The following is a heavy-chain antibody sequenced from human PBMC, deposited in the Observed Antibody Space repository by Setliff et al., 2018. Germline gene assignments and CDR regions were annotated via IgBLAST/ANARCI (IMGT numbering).Heavy chain of an antibody. V-gene: IGHV3-30*01. J-gene: IGHJ6*03. D-gene: IGHD6-13*01. CDR3: ARSRYTSRWYEMSAMDV. Sequence: PGGSLRLSCAASGFSFSNYAMHWVRQAPGKGLEWVAVITYDGSNKFYADSVRGRFTISRDISKNTLYVQMNSLRPEDTAVYYCARSRYTSRWYEMSAMDVWGKGTTVTVS. CDR2: ITYDGSNK. CDR1: GFSFSNYA.